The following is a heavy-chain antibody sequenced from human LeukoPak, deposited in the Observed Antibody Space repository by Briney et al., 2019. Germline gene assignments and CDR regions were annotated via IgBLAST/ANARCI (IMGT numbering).Heavy chain of an antibody. V-gene: IGHV1-8*02. CDR1: GYTLTDYD. CDR3: ARGPGIAY. CDR2: MNPKSGNT. J-gene: IGHJ4*02. Sequence: ASVKVSCKASGYTLTDYDINWVRQATGQGLEWMGWMNPKSGNTGYVRKFQGRVTMTSNNSISTAYMELSRLRSEDTAVYYCARGPGIAYWGQGTVVIVSS.